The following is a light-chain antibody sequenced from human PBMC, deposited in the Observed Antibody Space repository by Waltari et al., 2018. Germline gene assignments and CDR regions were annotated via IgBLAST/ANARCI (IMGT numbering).Light chain of an antibody. CDR2: YVS. J-gene: IGKJ2*01. CDR1: QSIGTS. Sequence: EIVLTQSPEFQSVTPKEKFTITCRASQSIGTSLHWYQQKPDQPPKLLIKYVSQSLSGVPSRFSGSGSGTDFTLTINSLEAEDAATYYCHQGSSSFTFGQGTKLEIK. V-gene: IGKV6-21*01. CDR3: HQGSSSFT.